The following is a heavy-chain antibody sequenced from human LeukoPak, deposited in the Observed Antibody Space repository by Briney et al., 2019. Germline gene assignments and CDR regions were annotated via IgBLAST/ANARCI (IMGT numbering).Heavy chain of an antibody. CDR3: ARDLGYCTNGVCHTRFDY. CDR1: GFTFSDYC. CDR2: ISSSGSTI. Sequence: GGSLRLSCAASGFTFSDYCMSWIRQAPGKGLEWVSYISSSGSTIYYADSVKGRFTISRDNAKNSLYLQMNSLSAEDTAVYYCARDLGYCTNGVCHTRFDYWGQGTLVAVSS. J-gene: IGHJ4*02. D-gene: IGHD2-8*01. V-gene: IGHV3-11*01.